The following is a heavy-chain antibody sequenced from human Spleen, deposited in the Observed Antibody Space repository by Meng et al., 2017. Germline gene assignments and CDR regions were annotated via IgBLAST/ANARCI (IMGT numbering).Heavy chain of an antibody. J-gene: IGHJ6*02. CDR1: GFSFSKYI. Sequence: GESLKISCEASGFSFSKYIMNWVRQAPGKGLEWVSCISSGSHYIYYSDSVKGRFTIARDNAKKSLYLQMNSLRAEDTALYYCAKEDTSGYYYYGMDVWGQGTTVTVSS. D-gene: IGHD6-19*01. CDR3: AKEDTSGYYYYGMDV. V-gene: IGHV3-21*04. CDR2: ISSGSHYI.